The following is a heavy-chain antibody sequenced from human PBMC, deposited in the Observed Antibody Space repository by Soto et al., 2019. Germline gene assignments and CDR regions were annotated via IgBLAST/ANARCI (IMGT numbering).Heavy chain of an antibody. D-gene: IGHD2-2*01. J-gene: IGHJ1*01. CDR3: ARAPTWGCSSTSCQYGGVQH. CDR1: GGTFSSYT. CDR2: IIPILGIA. V-gene: IGHV1-69*02. Sequence: QVQLVQSGAEVKKPGSSVKVSCKASGGTFSSYTISWVRQAPGQGLEWMGRIIPILGIANYAQKFQGRVTITADKATSTAYMELSSLRSEDTAVYYCARAPTWGCSSTSCQYGGVQHWGQGTLVTVSS.